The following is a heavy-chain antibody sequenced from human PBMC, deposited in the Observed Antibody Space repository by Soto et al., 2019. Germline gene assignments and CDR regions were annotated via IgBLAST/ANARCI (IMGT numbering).Heavy chain of an antibody. J-gene: IGHJ3*02. CDR3: ARHLLYEWFGELAAFDI. D-gene: IGHD3-10*01. Sequence: PGESLKISCKGSGYSFTSYWIGWVRQMPGKGLEWMGIIYPGDSDTRYSPSFQGQVTISADKSISTAYLQWSSLKASDTAMYYCARHLLYEWFGELAAFDIWGQGTMVTVSS. V-gene: IGHV5-51*01. CDR2: IYPGDSDT. CDR1: GYSFTSYW.